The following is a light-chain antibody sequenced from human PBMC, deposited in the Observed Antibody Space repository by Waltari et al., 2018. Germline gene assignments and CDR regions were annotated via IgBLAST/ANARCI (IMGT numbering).Light chain of an antibody. CDR3: MQGVHWPRS. V-gene: IGKV2-30*02. Sequence: DVVMTQYPLSLPVTLGQPASISCRSSQSLVHGDGYIYSSWFQQRPGQSPRRLIYKVSNRDSGVPDRFSGSGSDTDFTLKISRVEAEDIAIYYCMQGVHWPRSFGQGTKLEIE. CDR2: KVS. J-gene: IGKJ1*01. CDR1: QSLVHGDGYIY.